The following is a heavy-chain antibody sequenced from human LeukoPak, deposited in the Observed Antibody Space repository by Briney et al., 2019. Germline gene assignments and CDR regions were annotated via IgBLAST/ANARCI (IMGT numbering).Heavy chain of an antibody. CDR3: ARDPVGATAPSRWFDP. J-gene: IGHJ5*02. Sequence: PGGSLRLSCAASGFTFSSYSMNWVRQAPGKGLEWVSYISSSSSTIYYADSVKGRFTISRDNAKNSLYLQMNSLRAEDTAVYYCARDPVGATAPSRWFDPWGQGTLVTVSS. CDR2: ISSSSSTI. CDR1: GFTFSSYS. D-gene: IGHD1-26*01. V-gene: IGHV3-48*01.